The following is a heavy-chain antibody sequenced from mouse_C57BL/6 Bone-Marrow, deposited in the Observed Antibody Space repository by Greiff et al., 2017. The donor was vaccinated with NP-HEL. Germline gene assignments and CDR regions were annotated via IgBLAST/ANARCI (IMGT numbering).Heavy chain of an antibody. CDR1: GYSITSGYY. Sequence: EVKLMESGPGLVKPSQSLSLTCSVTGYSITSGYYWNWIRQFPGNKLEWMGYISYDGSNNYNPSLKNRISITRYTSKNQFFLKLNSVTTEDTATYYCARDKGAYWGQGTLVTVSA. CDR3: ARDKGAY. CDR2: ISYDGSN. J-gene: IGHJ3*01. V-gene: IGHV3-6*01.